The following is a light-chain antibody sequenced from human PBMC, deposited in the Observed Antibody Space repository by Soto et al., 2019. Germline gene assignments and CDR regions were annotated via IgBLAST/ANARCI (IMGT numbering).Light chain of an antibody. V-gene: IGLV1-44*01. Sequence: QSVLTQPPSASGTPGQRVPISCSGSSSNIGSNTVNWYQQLPGTAPKLLIYSNNQRPSGVPDRFSGAKSGTSASLAISGLQSEDAADYYCAAWDDSLNGWVFGGGTKVP. J-gene: IGLJ3*02. CDR2: SNN. CDR3: AAWDDSLNGWV. CDR1: SSNIGSNT.